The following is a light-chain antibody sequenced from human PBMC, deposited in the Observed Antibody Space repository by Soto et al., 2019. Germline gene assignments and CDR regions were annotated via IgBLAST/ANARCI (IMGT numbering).Light chain of an antibody. V-gene: IGLV2-11*01. J-gene: IGLJ2*01. CDR3: CSFGGQSTLGL. Sequence: QSALTQPPSVSGSPGQSVTISCTGTSSNVGAYDYVSWYQQHPGKAPKFIIYDVNKRPSGVPDRLAGSKSGNTASLTISGLQADDEADYYCCSFGGQSTLGLFGGGTKLTVL. CDR2: DVN. CDR1: SSNVGAYDY.